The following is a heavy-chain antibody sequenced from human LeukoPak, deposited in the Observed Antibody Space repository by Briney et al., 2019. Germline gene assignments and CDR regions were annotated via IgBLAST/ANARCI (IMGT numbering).Heavy chain of an antibody. D-gene: IGHD6-19*01. Sequence: ASVKVSCTASGYTFTSYDINWVRHATGQGLEWMGWMNPNSGNTGYSQKFQGRVTMTRNTSINTAYMELSSMRSEDTAVYYCARGESVAGTARPSGYWGQGTLVTVSS. CDR1: GYTFTSYD. CDR2: MNPNSGNT. J-gene: IGHJ4*02. V-gene: IGHV1-8*01. CDR3: ARGESVAGTARPSGY.